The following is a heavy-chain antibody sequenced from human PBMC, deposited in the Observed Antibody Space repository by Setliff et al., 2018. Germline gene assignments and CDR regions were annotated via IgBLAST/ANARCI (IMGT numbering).Heavy chain of an antibody. J-gene: IGHJ4*02. D-gene: IGHD2-15*01. V-gene: IGHV3-21*06. CDR3: ARFACNGGSCYLSASDH. CDR1: GFTYKNDW. CDR2: ISSRSTYI. Sequence: GGSLRLSCGASGFTYKNDWVSWVRQAPGKGLEWVSSISSRSTYIYYADSVKGRFTISRDNANNSLYLQMNSLRAEDTAMYYCARFACNGGSCYLSASDHWGQGALVTVSS.